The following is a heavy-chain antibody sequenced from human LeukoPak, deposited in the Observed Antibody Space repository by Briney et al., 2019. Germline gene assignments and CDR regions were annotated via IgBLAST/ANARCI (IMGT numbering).Heavy chain of an antibody. D-gene: IGHD3-3*01. V-gene: IGHV3-23*01. CDR2: ISGSGGSA. CDR1: GFTFSTYA. J-gene: IGHJ6*03. Sequence: PGGSLRLSCAASGFTFSTYAMSWVRQAPWKGLQWVSSISGSGGSAYHADSVKGRFTISRDNSRNTLYLQMNSLRAEDTAVYYCAKFVLRFLEPGLNYHMDVWGKGTTVTVSS. CDR3: AKFVLRFLEPGLNYHMDV.